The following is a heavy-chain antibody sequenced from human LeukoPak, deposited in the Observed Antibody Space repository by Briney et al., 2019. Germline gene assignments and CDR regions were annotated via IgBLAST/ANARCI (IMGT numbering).Heavy chain of an antibody. CDR2: INHSGST. J-gene: IGHJ5*02. D-gene: IGHD3-3*01. CDR3: ARAPSGITIFGVVIILGWFDP. V-gene: IGHV4-34*01. Sequence: PSETLSLTCAVYGGSFSGYYWSWIRQPPGKGLEWIGEINHSGSTNYNPSLKSRVTISVDTSKNQFSLKLSFVTAADTAVYYCARAPSGITIFGVVIILGWFDPWGQGTLVTVSS. CDR1: GGSFSGYY.